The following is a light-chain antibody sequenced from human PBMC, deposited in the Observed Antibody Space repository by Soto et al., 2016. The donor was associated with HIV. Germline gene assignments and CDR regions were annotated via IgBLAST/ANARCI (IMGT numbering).Light chain of an antibody. J-gene: IGKJ4*01. CDR2: AAS. V-gene: IGKV1-6*01. CDR1: QSISSY. Sequence: IQMTQSPSSLSASVGDRVTITCRASQSISSYLNWYQQKPGKAPKLLIYAASSLQSGVPSRFSGSRFGTDFTLTISSLQPEDFATYYCLQDYNYPRTFGGGTKVEIK. CDR3: LQDYNYPRT.